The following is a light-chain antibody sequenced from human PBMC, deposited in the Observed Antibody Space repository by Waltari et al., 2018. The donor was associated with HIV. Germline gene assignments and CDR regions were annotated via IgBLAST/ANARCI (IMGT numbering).Light chain of an antibody. Sequence: QSALTQPRSVSGSPGQSVTISCIGTNSDVGGYNYVSWYRQHPGEAPKLIIYDVTKRPSGVPDGFSVAKSVNTASLTVSGLQADDEAEYYCCSYAGSYTWLFGGGTKLTVL. CDR2: DVT. V-gene: IGLV2-11*01. CDR3: CSYAGSYTWL. J-gene: IGLJ2*01. CDR1: NSDVGGYNY.